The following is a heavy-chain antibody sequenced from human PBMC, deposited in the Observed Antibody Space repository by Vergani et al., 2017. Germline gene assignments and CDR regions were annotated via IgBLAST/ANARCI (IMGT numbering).Heavy chain of an antibody. CDR1: GFTFSDHY. CDR3: AHSWNFGRRDWFDS. V-gene: IGHV3-72*01. Sequence: EVQLVESGGGLVQPGGSLRLSCAASGFTFSDHYMDWVRQAPGQGLQWMGWISPKTGDTDYLQRFQDRVTMTRDASTKTVYLKMTRLTSDDTAIYYCAHSWNFGRRDWFDSWGPGTLVTVSS. CDR2: WISPKTGDT. D-gene: IGHD1-26*01. J-gene: IGHJ5*01.